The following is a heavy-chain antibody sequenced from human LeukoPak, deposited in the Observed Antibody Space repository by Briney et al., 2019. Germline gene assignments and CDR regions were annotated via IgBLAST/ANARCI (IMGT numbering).Heavy chain of an antibody. Sequence: ASVTVSYKASGYTFTGYYMHWVGQAPGQGLEWMGWINPNSGGTNYAQKFQGRVTMTRDTSISTAYMELSRLRSDDTAVYYCARDRTANFDYWGQGTLVTVSS. CDR1: GYTFTGYY. J-gene: IGHJ4*02. V-gene: IGHV1-2*02. CDR2: INPNSGGT. D-gene: IGHD5-18*01. CDR3: ARDRTANFDY.